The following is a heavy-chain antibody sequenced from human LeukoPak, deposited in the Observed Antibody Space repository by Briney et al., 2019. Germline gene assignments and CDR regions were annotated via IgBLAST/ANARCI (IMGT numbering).Heavy chain of an antibody. J-gene: IGHJ5*02. CDR3: ARYLVGVVATGWFDP. V-gene: IGHV4-59*08. D-gene: IGHD2-21*01. CDR2: IYYSGST. Sequence: SETLSLTCTVSGGSISSYYWSWIRQPPGKGLEWIGYIYYSGSTNYNPSLKSRVTISVDTSKNQFSLKLSSVTAADTAVYYCARYLVGVVATGWFDPWGQGTLVIVSS. CDR1: GGSISSYY.